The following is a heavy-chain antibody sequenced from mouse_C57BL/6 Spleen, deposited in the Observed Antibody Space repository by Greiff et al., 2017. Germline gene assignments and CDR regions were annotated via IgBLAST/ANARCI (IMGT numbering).Heavy chain of an antibody. Sequence: EVQLQQSGPELVKPGASVKIPCKASGYTFTDYNMDWVKQSHGKSLEWIGDINPNNGGTIYNQKFKGKATLTVDKASSTAYMELRSLTSEDTAVYYCARLRANWEWYFDVWGTGTTVTVSS. D-gene: IGHD4-1*01. V-gene: IGHV1-18*01. CDR2: INPNNGGT. CDR1: GYTFTDYN. CDR3: ARLRANWEWYFDV. J-gene: IGHJ1*03.